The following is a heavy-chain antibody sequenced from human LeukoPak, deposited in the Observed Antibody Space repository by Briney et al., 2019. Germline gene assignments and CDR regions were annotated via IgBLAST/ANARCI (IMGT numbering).Heavy chain of an antibody. CDR3: ARARVRGVSFFAY. CDR1: GFTFSTYA. D-gene: IGHD2-21*01. Sequence: EGSLRLSCEASGFTFSTYAMHWVRQAPGKGLEWVSEISYDGSNEYYADSVKGRFTISRGKSKNTLYLQMNSLTAEDSAVYYCARARVRGVSFFAYWGQGTLVTVSS. J-gene: IGHJ4*02. CDR2: ISYDGSNE. V-gene: IGHV3-30*01.